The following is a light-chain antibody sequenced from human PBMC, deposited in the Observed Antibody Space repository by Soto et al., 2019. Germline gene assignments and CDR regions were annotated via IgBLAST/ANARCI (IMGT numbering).Light chain of an antibody. V-gene: IGLV1-36*01. J-gene: IGLJ2*01. CDR3: SSQTGSATMV. CDR1: NSNIGSNA. CDR2: YND. Sequence: QSVLTQSPSVSGAPRQSVNISCSGNNSNIGSNAVHWYQQLPGKAPKLLMYYNDMLPSGVSDRFSGSKSGTSASLAISGLQSEDEGDYYCSSQTGSATMVFGGGTKLTVL.